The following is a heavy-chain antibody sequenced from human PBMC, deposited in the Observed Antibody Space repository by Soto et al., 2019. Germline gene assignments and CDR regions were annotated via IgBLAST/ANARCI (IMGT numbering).Heavy chain of an antibody. V-gene: IGHV1-69*02. CDR2: INPILSMS. CDR3: ASSYGSGYRAFDY. J-gene: IGHJ4*02. D-gene: IGHD3-10*01. CDR1: GDTFTFYS. Sequence: QVQLVQSGAEVKKPGSSVKVSCKASGDTFTFYSINWVRQAPGLGLEWVGRINPILSMSNYAQRFQGRVTMNADKSTSTAYMELSSLRSEDTAIYYGASSYGSGYRAFDYWGQGALVTVSS.